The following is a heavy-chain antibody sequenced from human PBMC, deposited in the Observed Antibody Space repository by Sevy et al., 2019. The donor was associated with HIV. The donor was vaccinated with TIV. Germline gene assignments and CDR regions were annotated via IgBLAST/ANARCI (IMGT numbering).Heavy chain of an antibody. CDR1: GFTFSKNS. J-gene: IGHJ4*02. D-gene: IGHD2-8*01. V-gene: IGHV3-23*01. Sequence: GGSLRLSCAASGFTFSKNSMSWVHQPPGKGLEWVSTLSFGCGEINHADSVKGRFTISRDNSKNSLYLQMNNLRAEDTAVYYCVREGCTKPHDYWGQGTLVTVSS. CDR3: VREGCTKPHDY. CDR2: LSFGCGEI.